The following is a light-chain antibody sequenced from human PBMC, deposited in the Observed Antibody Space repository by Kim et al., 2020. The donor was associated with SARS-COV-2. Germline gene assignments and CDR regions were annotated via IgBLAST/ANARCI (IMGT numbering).Light chain of an antibody. CDR2: AAS. CDR3: QQLNSYPPT. Sequence: IQLTQSPSSLSASVGDRVTITCRTSQGISGYLAWFQQQPGKAPKLLIYAASTLQSGVPSRFSGSGSGTEFTLTIGSLQPEDCATYYCQQLNSYPPTFGQGTKLEI. J-gene: IGKJ2*01. CDR1: QGISGY. V-gene: IGKV1-9*01.